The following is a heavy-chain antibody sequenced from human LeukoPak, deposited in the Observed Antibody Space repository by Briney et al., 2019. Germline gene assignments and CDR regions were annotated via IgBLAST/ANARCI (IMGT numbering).Heavy chain of an antibody. CDR1: GGSIDITNY. CDR3: TRESRPFCPFAF. J-gene: IGHJ4*02. V-gene: IGHV4-4*02. CDR2: ISHDGTR. Sequence: SETLSLTCGVSGGSIDITNYWSWVRPAPGKGLEWIGEISHDGTRNYNPSLRSRVAMSFDRANNYFSLSLTAVTAADTALYYCTRESRPFCPFAFWGQGVMVTVSS. D-gene: IGHD2-2*01.